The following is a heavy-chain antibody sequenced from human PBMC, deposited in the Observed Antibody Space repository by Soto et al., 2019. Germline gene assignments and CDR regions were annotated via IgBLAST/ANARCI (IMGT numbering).Heavy chain of an antibody. CDR1: GYTFTSYD. J-gene: IGHJ4*02. V-gene: IGHV1-8*01. D-gene: IGHD6-19*01. CDR2: MNPNSGNT. Sequence: QVQLVQSGAEVKKPGASVKVSCKASGYTFTSYDINWVRQATGQGLEWMGWMNPNSGNTGNAQKFQGRITMTRNTSISTAYMELSSLRSEDTAGYYCARSVEWLASFDYWGQGTLVTVSS. CDR3: ARSVEWLASFDY.